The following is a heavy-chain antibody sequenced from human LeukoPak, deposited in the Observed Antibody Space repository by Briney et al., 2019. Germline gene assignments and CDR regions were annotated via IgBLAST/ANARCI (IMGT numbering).Heavy chain of an antibody. CDR1: GFIFSDYY. Sequence: GGSLRLSCAASGFIFSDYYMSWIRQSPGKGLEWISYVSPNGTDIYSIDSVRGRFIISRDNAKNSLSLQMNSLRVEDTAVYYCARRNYFNMDAWGQGTTVTVSS. CDR3: ARRNYFNMDA. CDR2: VSPNGTDI. D-gene: IGHD3-10*01. V-gene: IGHV3-11*01. J-gene: IGHJ6*02.